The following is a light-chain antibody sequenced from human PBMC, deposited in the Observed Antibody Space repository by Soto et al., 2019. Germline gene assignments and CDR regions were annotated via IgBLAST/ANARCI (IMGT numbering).Light chain of an antibody. CDR3: QQYGSSPWT. CDR2: GAS. V-gene: IGKV3-15*01. Sequence: EILMTQSPATLSVSPGERATLSCRASQSLSRNLAWYQQKPGQAPRLLIYGASTRASGIPARFSGSGSGTEFTLTISSLQSEDFALYYCQQYGSSPWTFGQGTKLEI. J-gene: IGKJ2*02. CDR1: QSLSRN.